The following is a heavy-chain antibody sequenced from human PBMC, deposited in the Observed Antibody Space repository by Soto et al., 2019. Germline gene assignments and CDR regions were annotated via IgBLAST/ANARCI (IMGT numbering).Heavy chain of an antibody. CDR3: ARGTTTSAFSAMDV. V-gene: IGHV3-30-3*01. CDR1: GFTFSNNA. J-gene: IGHJ6*02. Sequence: QVQLVESGGGVVQPGRSLRLSCAPSGFTFSNNAMDWVRQAPGKGLEWVAVISYDGSNKYIAESVKGRFTISRDNSKNTLFLQMNSLRAEDTAVYYCARGTTTSAFSAMDVWGQGTTVTVSS. D-gene: IGHD1-1*01. CDR2: ISYDGSNK.